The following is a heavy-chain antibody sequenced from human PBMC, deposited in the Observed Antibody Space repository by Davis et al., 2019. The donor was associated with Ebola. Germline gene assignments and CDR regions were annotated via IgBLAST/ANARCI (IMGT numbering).Heavy chain of an antibody. Sequence: PSETLSLTCTVSGGSISSSGYYWAWIRQPPGKGLEWIGSIYASGSTYYSPSLKSRVTISVDTSKNQFSLKLSSVTAADTAAYYCARHGCRSTRCYTIYMDVWGKGTTVTVSS. V-gene: IGHV4-39*07. CDR3: ARHGCRSTRCYTIYMDV. J-gene: IGHJ6*03. CDR2: IYASGST. D-gene: IGHD2-2*02. CDR1: GGSISSSGYY.